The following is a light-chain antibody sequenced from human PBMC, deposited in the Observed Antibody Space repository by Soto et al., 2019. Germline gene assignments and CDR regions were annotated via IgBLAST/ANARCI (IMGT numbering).Light chain of an antibody. CDR1: SSDVGGYNY. J-gene: IGLJ2*01. Sequence: QFALTQPASVSGSPGQSITISCTGTSSDVGGYNYVSWYQQHPGKAPKLMFYDVSNRPSGVSNRFSGSKSGNTASLTISGLQAEDEADYYCSSYTSSSTLVFGGGTQLTVL. CDR3: SSYTSSSTLV. V-gene: IGLV2-14*01. CDR2: DVS.